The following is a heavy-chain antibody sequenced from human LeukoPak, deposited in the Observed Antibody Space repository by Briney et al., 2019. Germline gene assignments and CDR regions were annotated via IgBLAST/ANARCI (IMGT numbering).Heavy chain of an antibody. CDR1: GYTFSGNH. CDR2: INPNSGGT. J-gene: IGHJ4*02. D-gene: IGHD6-13*01. V-gene: IGHV1-2*02. Sequence: ASVTVSCKASGYTFSGNHMHWVRQAPGQGLEWMGWINPNSGGTNYAPKFQGGVTMTRDTSTSTAYMELSRLTSDDTAVYYCGRDPGNSWFFDYWGRGTLVTVSS. CDR3: GRDPGNSWFFDY.